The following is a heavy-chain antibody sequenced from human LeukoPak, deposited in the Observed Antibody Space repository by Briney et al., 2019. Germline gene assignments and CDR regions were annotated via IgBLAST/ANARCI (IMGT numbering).Heavy chain of an antibody. CDR1: GGSISSSSYY. Sequence: ETLSLTCTVSGGSISSSSYYWGWVRQPPGKGLEWVSAISGSGGSTYYADSLKGRFTISRDTSKNTLYLQMNSLRAEDTAVYYCAKTVGDWGRYYFDYWGQGTLVTVSS. J-gene: IGHJ4*02. D-gene: IGHD7-27*01. CDR3: AKTVGDWGRYYFDY. CDR2: ISGSGGST. V-gene: IGHV3-23*01.